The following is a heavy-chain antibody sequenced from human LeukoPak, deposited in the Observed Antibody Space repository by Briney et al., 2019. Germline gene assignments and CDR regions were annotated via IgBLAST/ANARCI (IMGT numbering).Heavy chain of an antibody. CDR3: ARGYISYYFDF. CDR2: IYYSGST. Sequence: SQSLSLTCTVSGGSISNYYWSWIRQAPGKGLEWIGYIYYSGSTNYNPSLRSRVTISADTSTNQLSLKLSSVTAADTAVYYCARGYISYYFDFWGQGTLVTVSS. J-gene: IGHJ4*02. V-gene: IGHV4-59*01. D-gene: IGHD5-12*01. CDR1: GGSISNYY.